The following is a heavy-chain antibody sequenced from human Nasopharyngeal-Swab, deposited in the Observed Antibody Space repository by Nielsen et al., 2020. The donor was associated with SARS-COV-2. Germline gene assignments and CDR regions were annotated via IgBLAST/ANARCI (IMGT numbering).Heavy chain of an antibody. CDR3: ARDGEIAAAPYYHYYYYGMDV. Sequence: ESLKISCTVSGGSISSYYWSWIRQPAGKGLEWIGRIYTSGSTNYNPSLKSRVTMSVDTSKNQFSLKLSSVTAADTAVYYCARDGEIAAAPYYHYYYYGMDVWGQGTTVTVSS. D-gene: IGHD6-13*01. CDR1: GGSISSYY. J-gene: IGHJ6*02. CDR2: IYTSGST. V-gene: IGHV4-4*07.